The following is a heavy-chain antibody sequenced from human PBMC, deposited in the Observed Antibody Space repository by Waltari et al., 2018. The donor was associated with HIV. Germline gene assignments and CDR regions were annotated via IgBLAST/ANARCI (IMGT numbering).Heavy chain of an antibody. J-gene: IGHJ4*02. V-gene: IGHV3-74*01. CDR1: GSSVRNHW. D-gene: IGHD3-9*01. CDR3: ARASHYIEFSTFDGDYYFDL. Sequence: VQLVESGGGSIKTGGSLRLSCAGSGSSVRNHWMAWVRHGPGKGLVWVARINSDGSTRNYADAVKGRFVISRDNSRNTVYLQLNSVKVEDTAVYFCARASHYIEFSTFDGDYYFDLWGRGTRVAVSS. CDR2: INSDGSTR.